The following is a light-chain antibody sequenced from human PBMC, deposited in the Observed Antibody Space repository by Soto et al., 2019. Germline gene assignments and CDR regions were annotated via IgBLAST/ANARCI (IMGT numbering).Light chain of an antibody. CDR3: QQYGCSPIFT. CDR2: VAS. J-gene: IGKJ3*01. CDR1: PSVSSSY. V-gene: IGKV3-20*01. Sequence: EIVLTQSPGTLSLSPGERATLSCRASPSVSSSYLAWYQQKPGQAPRLLIYVASSRTTGIPDRFSGSGSGTDCSLTISRVEPEDFAVYYCQQYGCSPIFTFGPGTKVYIK.